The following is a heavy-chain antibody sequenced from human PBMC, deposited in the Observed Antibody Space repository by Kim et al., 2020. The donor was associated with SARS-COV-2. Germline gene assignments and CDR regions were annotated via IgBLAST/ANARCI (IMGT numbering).Heavy chain of an antibody. V-gene: IGHV3-30*04. J-gene: IGHJ5*02. D-gene: IGHD6-13*01. CDR2: ISYDGSNN. CDR1: GFTFSSYA. CDR3: ASRMAAAGAFDP. Sequence: GGSLRLSCAASGFTFSSYAMHWVRQAPGKGLEWVAVISYDGSNNYYADSVKGRFTISRDKSRNTLYLQMNSMRAADTAVYYCASRMAAAGAFDPWGQGTL.